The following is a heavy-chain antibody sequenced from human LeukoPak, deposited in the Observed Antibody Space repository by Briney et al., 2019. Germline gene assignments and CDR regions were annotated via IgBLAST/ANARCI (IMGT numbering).Heavy chain of an antibody. D-gene: IGHD4-17*01. V-gene: IGHV3-23*01. CDR3: ANAVNHDYGDYESAFDI. Sequence: PGGSLRLSCAASGFTFSSYAMSWVRQAPGKGLEWVSAISGSGGSTYYADSVKGRFTISRDNSKNTLYLQMNSLRAEDTAVYYCANAVNHDYGDYESAFDIWGQGTMVTVSS. CDR1: GFTFSSYA. J-gene: IGHJ3*02. CDR2: ISGSGGST.